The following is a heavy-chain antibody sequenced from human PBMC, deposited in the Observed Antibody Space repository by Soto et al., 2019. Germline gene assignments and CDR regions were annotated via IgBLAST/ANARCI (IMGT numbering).Heavy chain of an antibody. D-gene: IGHD3-16*01. CDR3: AKDQMGTFADAFDM. Sequence: EVQLLESGGGLVQPGGSLRLSCAASGFTFGIYAMTWVRQAPGKGLEWGAAASGSGGDTYYADSVKGRFTISRDNSKNTLSMQMNSLSAEDTAMYYCAKDQMGTFADAFDMWGQGTMVIVSS. V-gene: IGHV3-23*01. CDR1: GFTFGIYA. J-gene: IGHJ3*02. CDR2: ASGSGGDT.